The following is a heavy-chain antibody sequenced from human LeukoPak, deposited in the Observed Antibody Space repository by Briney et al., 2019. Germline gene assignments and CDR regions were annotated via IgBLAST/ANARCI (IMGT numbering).Heavy chain of an antibody. CDR2: IYYSGNA. Sequence: SETLSLTCTVSGGSISSSTYYWGWIRQPPGKGLEWIGNIYYSGNAYHNPSLKSRVTISVDTSKNQFSLKLSSVTAADTAVYYCAREGATGKFDPWGQGTLVTVSS. V-gene: IGHV4-39*07. J-gene: IGHJ5*02. CDR3: AREGATGKFDP. CDR1: GGSISSSTYY. D-gene: IGHD5-24*01.